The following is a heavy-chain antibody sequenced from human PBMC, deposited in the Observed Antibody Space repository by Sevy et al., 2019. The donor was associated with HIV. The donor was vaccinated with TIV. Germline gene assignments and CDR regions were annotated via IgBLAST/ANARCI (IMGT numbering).Heavy chain of an antibody. Sequence: GGSLRLSCAASGFTFSSYGMHWVRQAPGKGLEWVAVISYDGSNKYYADSVKGRFTISRDNSKNTLYLQMNSLRAEDTAGYYCAKDVVVVAGTSYYYYGMDVWGQGTTVTVSS. CDR1: GFTFSSYG. J-gene: IGHJ6*02. CDR2: ISYDGSNK. D-gene: IGHD6-19*01. CDR3: AKDVVVVAGTSYYYYGMDV. V-gene: IGHV3-30*18.